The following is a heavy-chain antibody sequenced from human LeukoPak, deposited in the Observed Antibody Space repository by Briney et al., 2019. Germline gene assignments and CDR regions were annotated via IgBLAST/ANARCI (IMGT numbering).Heavy chain of an antibody. CDR3: AKDIGSGYETNYYYMDV. V-gene: IGHV3-23*01. CDR2: ISGSGGST. J-gene: IGHJ6*03. D-gene: IGHD5-12*01. Sequence: GGSLRLSCAASGFTFSSYEMNWVRQAPGKGLEWVSAISGSGGSTYYADSVKGRFTISRDNSKNTLYLQMNSLRAEDTAVYYCAKDIGSGYETNYYYMDVWGKGTTVTVSS. CDR1: GFTFSSYE.